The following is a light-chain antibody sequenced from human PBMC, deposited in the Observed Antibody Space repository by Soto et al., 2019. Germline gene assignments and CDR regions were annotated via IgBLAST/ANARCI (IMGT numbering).Light chain of an antibody. CDR3: QQRSNWPS. J-gene: IGKJ5*01. Sequence: EIVMTQSPATLSVSPGERVTLSCRARQSVGSNLAWYQQKPGQAPRLLIYGASTRATGIPARFSGSGSGTDFTLTISSLEPEDFAVYYCQQRSNWPSFGQGTRLEIK. CDR2: GAS. CDR1: QSVGSN. V-gene: IGKV3-15*01.